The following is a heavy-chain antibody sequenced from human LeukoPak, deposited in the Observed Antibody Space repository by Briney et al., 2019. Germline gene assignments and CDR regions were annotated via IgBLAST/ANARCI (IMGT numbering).Heavy chain of an antibody. CDR3: ARDKAREIPD. V-gene: IGHV4-38-2*02. Sequence: SETLSLTCTVSGYSISSGYYWGWIRQPPGKGLEWIGSIYHSGSTYYNPSLKSRVTISVDTSKNQFSLKLSSVIAADTAVYYCARDKAREIPDWGQGTLVTVSS. D-gene: IGHD1-26*01. CDR2: IYHSGST. CDR1: GYSISSGYY. J-gene: IGHJ4*02.